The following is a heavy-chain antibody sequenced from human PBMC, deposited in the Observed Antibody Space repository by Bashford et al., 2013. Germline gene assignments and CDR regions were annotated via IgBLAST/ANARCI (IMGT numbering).Heavy chain of an antibody. CDR1: GYTFSSYG. CDR2: ISGYNGNT. CDR3: ARLRYFDWLLLGYFDY. D-gene: IGHD3-9*01. V-gene: IGHV1-18*01. J-gene: IGHJ4*02. Sequence: ASVKVSCKASGYTFSSYGISWVRQGPWDKGLSGMGWISGYNGNTNYAQKLQGRVTMTTDTSTSAAYMELRSLRSDDTAVYYCARLRYFDWLLLGYFDYWGRGNPGHRLL.